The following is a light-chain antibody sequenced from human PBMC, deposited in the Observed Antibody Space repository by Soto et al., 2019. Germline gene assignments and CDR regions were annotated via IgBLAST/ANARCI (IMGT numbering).Light chain of an antibody. CDR1: SGHSSYA. CDR2: VNSDGSH. CDR3: QTWGTDIVV. J-gene: IGLJ2*01. Sequence: QLVLTQSPSASASLGASVKLTCTLSSGHSSYAIAWHQQQPEKGPRYLMKVNSDGSHNKGDGIPDRFSGSSSGAERYLTISSLQSEDEADYYCQTWGTDIVVFGGGTKLTVL. V-gene: IGLV4-69*01.